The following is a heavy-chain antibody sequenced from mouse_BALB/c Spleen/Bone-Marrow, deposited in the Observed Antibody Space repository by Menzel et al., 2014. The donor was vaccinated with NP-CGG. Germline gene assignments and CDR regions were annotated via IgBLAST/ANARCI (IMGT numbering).Heavy chain of an antibody. J-gene: IGHJ1*01. CDR2: ISSGSSTI. Sequence: EVKLMESGGGLVQPGGSRKLSCAASGFTFSGFGMHWVRQAPEKGLEWVAYISSGSSTIYYADTMKGRFTISRDNPKNTLFLQMTSLRSEDTAMYYCARRGLLSYWYFDVWGAGTTVTVSS. D-gene: IGHD3-1*01. CDR1: GFTFSGFG. V-gene: IGHV5-17*02. CDR3: ARRGLLSYWYFDV.